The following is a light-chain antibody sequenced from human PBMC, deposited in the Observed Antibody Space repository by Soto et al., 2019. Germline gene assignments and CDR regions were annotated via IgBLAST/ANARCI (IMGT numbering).Light chain of an antibody. V-gene: IGLV6-57*04. J-gene: IGLJ2*01. CDR1: SGNIASKY. Sequence: NFMLTQLHSVSESPGKTVTISCTRSSGNIASKYVQWYQQRPGSAPSTVIYEYYERPSGVPDRFSGAIDSSSNSASLTISGLKTEDEADYYCQSYDNYNVVFGGGTKLTVL. CDR3: QSYDNYNVV. CDR2: EYY.